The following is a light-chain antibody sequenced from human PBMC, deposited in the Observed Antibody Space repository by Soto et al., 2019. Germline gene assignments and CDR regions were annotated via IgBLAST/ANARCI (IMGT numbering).Light chain of an antibody. CDR2: GNK. V-gene: IGLV1-40*01. CDR3: ATWDRRLRGGV. J-gene: IGLJ7*01. Sequence: QSVLTQPPSVSGAPGQRVTISCTGNSSNIGADHDVHWYQHLPGTAPKLLIYGNKNRPSGVPDRFSGSKSGTSASLAITGLQTGDEAEYYCATWDRRLRGGVFGGGTQLTVL. CDR1: SSNIGADHD.